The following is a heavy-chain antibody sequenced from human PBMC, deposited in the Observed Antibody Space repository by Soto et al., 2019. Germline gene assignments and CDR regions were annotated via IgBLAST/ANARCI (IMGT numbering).Heavy chain of an antibody. D-gene: IGHD6-19*01. J-gene: IGHJ6*02. CDR2: IIPIFGTA. Sequence: QVQLVQSGAEVKKPGSSVKVSCKASGGTFSSYAISWVRQAPGQGLEWMGGIIPIFGTANYAQKFQGRVTITADESTSTAYMELSSLRSEDTAVYYCARDRRGWRAVAGYYYYGMDVWGQGTTVTVSS. CDR3: ARDRRGWRAVAGYYYYGMDV. CDR1: GGTFSSYA. V-gene: IGHV1-69*01.